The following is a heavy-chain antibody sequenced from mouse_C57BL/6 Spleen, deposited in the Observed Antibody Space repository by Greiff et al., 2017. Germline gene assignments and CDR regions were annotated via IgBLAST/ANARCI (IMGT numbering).Heavy chain of an antibody. D-gene: IGHD1-2*01. J-gene: IGHJ4*01. Sequence: VQLQQSGAELVRPGASVKLSCTASGFNIKDDYMHWVKQRPEQGLEWIGWIDPETGDTEYASKFQGKATITTDTASNTAYLQLSSLTSEDTAVYYCTTCGTYGYPMDYWGQGTSVTVSS. CDR2: IDPETGDT. CDR1: GFNIKDDY. CDR3: TTCGTYGYPMDY. V-gene: IGHV14-4*01.